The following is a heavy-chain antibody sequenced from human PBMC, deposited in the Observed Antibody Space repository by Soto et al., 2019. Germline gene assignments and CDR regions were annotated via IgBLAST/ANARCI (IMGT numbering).Heavy chain of an antibody. Sequence: GGSLRLSCAASGFTFSSYSMNWVRQAPGKGLEWVSSISSSSSYIYYADSVKGRFTISRDNAKNSLYLQMNSLRAEDTAVYYCARDMISKYYGSGSRDDYGMDVWGQGTTVTVSS. CDR1: GFTFSSYS. V-gene: IGHV3-21*01. CDR2: ISSSSSYI. CDR3: ARDMISKYYGSGSRDDYGMDV. J-gene: IGHJ6*02. D-gene: IGHD3-10*01.